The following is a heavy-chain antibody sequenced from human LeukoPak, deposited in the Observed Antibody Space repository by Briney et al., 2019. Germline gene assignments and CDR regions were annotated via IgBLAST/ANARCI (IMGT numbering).Heavy chain of an antibody. V-gene: IGHV3-74*01. J-gene: IGHJ4*02. D-gene: IGHD5-12*01. CDR2: INSDESST. CDR1: GFTFSSYW. Sequence: GGSLRLSRAASGFTFSSYWMHWVRQAPGRGLVWVSRINSDESSTSYADSVKGRFTISRDNAKNTLYLQMNSLRAEDTAVYYCARDRKRGYSGYDPNPYYYFDYWGQGTLVTVSS. CDR3: ARDRKRGYSGYDPNPYYYFDY.